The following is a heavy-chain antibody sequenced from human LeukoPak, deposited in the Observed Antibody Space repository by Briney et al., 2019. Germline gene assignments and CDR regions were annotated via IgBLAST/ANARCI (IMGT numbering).Heavy chain of an antibody. CDR2: IKQDGSET. Sequence: GGSLRLSCAASGFSFSGYWMTWVRQALGRGLEWVANIKQDGSETSYVTSVRGRFTISRDNAKNSLYLQMNNLRVEDTAVYYCAREATIAARRRWDWFDPWGQGTLVTVSS. CDR3: AREATIAARRRWDWFDP. CDR1: GFSFSGYW. V-gene: IGHV3-7*03. D-gene: IGHD6-6*01. J-gene: IGHJ5*02.